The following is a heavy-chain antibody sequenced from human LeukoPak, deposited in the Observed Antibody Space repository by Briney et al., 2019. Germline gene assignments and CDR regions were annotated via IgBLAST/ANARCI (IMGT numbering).Heavy chain of an antibody. CDR2: ISAYNGNT. V-gene: IGHV1-18*01. Sequence: ASAKVSCKASGYTFTSYGISWVRQAPGQGLEWMGWISAYNGNTNYAQKLQGRVTMTTDTSTSTAYMELRSLRSDDTAVYYCARDAAYDSSGYYYRDWGQGTLVTVSS. CDR3: ARDAAYDSSGYYYRD. D-gene: IGHD3-22*01. J-gene: IGHJ4*02. CDR1: GYTFTSYG.